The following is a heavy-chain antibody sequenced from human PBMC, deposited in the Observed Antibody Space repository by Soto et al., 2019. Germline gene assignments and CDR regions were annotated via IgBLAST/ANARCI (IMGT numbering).Heavy chain of an antibody. Sequence: SETLSLTCAVYGESFSGYYWTCIRQAPGEGLQWIGEITRSGGTNYNPSLKSRVTISADSSKNQFSLKLTSVTAADTAVYYCARAAIKDDQVAGQPPTSQNLDYWGLGTLVTVPQ. CDR1: GESFSGYY. V-gene: IGHV4-34*01. J-gene: IGHJ4*02. CDR2: ITRSGGT. CDR3: ARAAIKDDQVAGQPPTSQNLDY. D-gene: IGHD1-26*01.